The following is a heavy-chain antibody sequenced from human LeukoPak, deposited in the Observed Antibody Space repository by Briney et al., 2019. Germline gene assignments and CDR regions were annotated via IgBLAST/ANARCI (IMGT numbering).Heavy chain of an antibody. CDR2: ISAYNDNR. Sequence: ASVKVSCKASGYTFTSYGISWVRQAPGHGLEWMGWISAYNDNRNYAQKLQGRVSMTADKSTSTAYMELRSLRSDDTAVYYCARAEYTSSWSYFDCWGQGTLVTVSS. CDR1: GYTFTSYG. D-gene: IGHD2-2*01. V-gene: IGHV1-18*01. J-gene: IGHJ4*02. CDR3: ARAEYTSSWSYFDC.